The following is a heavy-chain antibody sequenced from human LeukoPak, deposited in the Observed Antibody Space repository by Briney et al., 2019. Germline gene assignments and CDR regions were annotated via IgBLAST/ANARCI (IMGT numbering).Heavy chain of an antibody. V-gene: IGHV3-33*01. D-gene: IGHD3-16*02. Sequence: GRSLRLSCAASGFTFSSYGMHWVRQAPGKGLEWVAVIWYDGSNKYYADSVKGRFTISRDNSKNTLYLQMNSLRAEDTAVYYCARDRQNDYVWGSYRPSGYFDYWGQGTLVTVSS. J-gene: IGHJ4*01. CDR2: IWYDGSNK. CDR1: GFTFSSYG. CDR3: ARDRQNDYVWGSYRPSGYFDY.